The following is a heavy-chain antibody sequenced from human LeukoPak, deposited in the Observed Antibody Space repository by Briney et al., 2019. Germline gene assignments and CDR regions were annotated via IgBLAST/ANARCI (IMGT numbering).Heavy chain of an antibody. V-gene: IGHV1-69*01. D-gene: IGHD5-18*01. CDR3: ARGGYSYGVFDY. CDR2: IIPIFGTA. Sequence: EASVKVSCKASGGTFSSYAISWVRQAPGQGLEWMGGIIPIFGTANYAQKFQGRVTITADESTSTAYMELSSLRSEDTAVYYCARGGYSYGVFDYWGQEPWSPSPQ. J-gene: IGHJ4*01. CDR1: GGTFSSYA.